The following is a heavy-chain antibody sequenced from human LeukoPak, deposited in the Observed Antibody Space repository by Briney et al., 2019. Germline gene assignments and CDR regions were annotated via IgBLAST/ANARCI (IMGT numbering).Heavy chain of an antibody. CDR1: GGSISSGDYY. CDR2: IYYSGST. J-gene: IGHJ5*02. Sequence: SETLSLTCTVSGGSISSGDYYWSRIRQPPGKGLEWIGYIYYSGSTYYNPSLKSRVTISVDTSKNQFSLKLSSVTAADTAVYYCARGYCSGGSCYGGDWFDPWGQGTLVTVSS. CDR3: ARGYCSGGSCYGGDWFDP. V-gene: IGHV4-30-4*01. D-gene: IGHD2-15*01.